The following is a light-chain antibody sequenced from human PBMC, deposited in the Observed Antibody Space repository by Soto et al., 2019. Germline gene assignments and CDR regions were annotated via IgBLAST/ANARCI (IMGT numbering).Light chain of an antibody. CDR2: EVS. CDR1: SSDVGGYNY. CDR3: SSYAGSNNLVV. J-gene: IGLJ2*01. Sequence: SVLTQPPAASGSPGQSVTISCTGTSSDVGGYNYVSWYQQHPGKAPKLMIYEVSKRPSGGPDRFSGSKSGNTASLTVSGLQAEDEADYYCSSYAGSNNLVVFGGGTKLTVL. V-gene: IGLV2-8*01.